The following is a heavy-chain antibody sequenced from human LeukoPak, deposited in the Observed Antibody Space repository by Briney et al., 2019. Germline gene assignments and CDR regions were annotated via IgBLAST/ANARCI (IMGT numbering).Heavy chain of an antibody. CDR2: IRSKANSYAT. Sequence: PGGSLRLSCAASGFTFSGSAMHWVRQASGKGLEWVGRIRSKANSYATAYAASVKGRFTISRDDSKNTAYLQVNSLKTEDTAVYYCTSRESGSYSGYWGQGTLVTVSS. CDR3: TSRESGSYSGY. J-gene: IGHJ4*02. D-gene: IGHD1-26*01. CDR1: GFTFSGSA. V-gene: IGHV3-73*01.